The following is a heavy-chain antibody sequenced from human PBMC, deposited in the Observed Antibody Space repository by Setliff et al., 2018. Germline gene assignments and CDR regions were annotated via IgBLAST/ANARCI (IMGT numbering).Heavy chain of an antibody. D-gene: IGHD6-19*01. V-gene: IGHV4-30-4*08. J-gene: IGHJ6*03. CDR1: GGSISSGDYY. CDR3: AREQWLDPPGYYYMDV. CDR2: IYYSGST. Sequence: SETLSLTCTVSGGSISSGDYYWSWVRQPPGKGLQWIGYIYYSGSTYYNPSLKSRVAISVDTSKNQFSLKVSSVTAADTAVYYCAREQWLDPPGYYYMDVWAKGTTVTVSS.